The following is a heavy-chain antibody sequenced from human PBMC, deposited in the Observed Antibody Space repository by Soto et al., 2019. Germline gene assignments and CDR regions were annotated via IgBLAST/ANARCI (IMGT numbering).Heavy chain of an antibody. CDR2: IYHSGNT. J-gene: IGHJ3*01. CDR3: GSSVAADDALDV. CDR1: GGSISSGGYS. Sequence: QLQLQESGPGLVKPSQTLSLTCAVSGGSISSGGYSWTWIRQPPGKGLECIGYIYHSGNTYYNPSSTSRVTIAGERSKSQVTVNVSSVTAADTAVYNCGSSVAADDALDVWGQGTMVTVSS. V-gene: IGHV4-30-2*01. D-gene: IGHD2-15*01.